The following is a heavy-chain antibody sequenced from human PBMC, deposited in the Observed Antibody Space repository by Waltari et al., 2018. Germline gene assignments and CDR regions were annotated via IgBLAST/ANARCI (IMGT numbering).Heavy chain of an antibody. D-gene: IGHD6-6*01. CDR1: GYSISSGYY. J-gene: IGHJ4*02. Sequence: QVQLQESGPGLVKPSETLSLTCAVSGYSISSGYYWGWIRQPPGKGLEWIGSIYHSGSTYYNPSLKSRVTISVDTSKNQFSLKLSSVTAADTAVYYCAREGSGSSSIDYWGQGTLVTVSS. CDR3: AREGSGSSSIDY. V-gene: IGHV4-38-2*02. CDR2: IYHSGST.